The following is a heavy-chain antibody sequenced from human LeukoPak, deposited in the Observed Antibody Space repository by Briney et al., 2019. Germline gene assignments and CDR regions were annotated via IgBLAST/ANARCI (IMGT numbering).Heavy chain of an antibody. D-gene: IGHD4-17*01. V-gene: IGHV4-4*07. Sequence: PSETLSLTXTVSGGSISSYYWSWIRQPAGKGLEWIGRIYTSGSTNYNPSLKSRVTMSVDTSKNQFSLKLSSVTAADTAVYYCARVDYGETYWYFDLWGRGTLVTVSS. CDR3: ARVDYGETYWYFDL. J-gene: IGHJ2*01. CDR1: GGSISSYY. CDR2: IYTSGST.